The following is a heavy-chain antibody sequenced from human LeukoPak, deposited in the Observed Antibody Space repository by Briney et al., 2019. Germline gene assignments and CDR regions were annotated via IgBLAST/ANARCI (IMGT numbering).Heavy chain of an antibody. CDR2: INHSGST. Sequence: PSETLSLTCAVYGGSFSGYYWSWIRQPPGKGLEWIGEINHSGSTNYNPSLKSRVTISVDTSKNQFSLKLSSVTAADTAVYYCARVRFLEWLLFPGWFDPWGQGTLVTVSS. CDR1: GGSFSGYY. V-gene: IGHV4-34*01. CDR3: ARVRFLEWLLFPGWFDP. J-gene: IGHJ5*02. D-gene: IGHD3-3*01.